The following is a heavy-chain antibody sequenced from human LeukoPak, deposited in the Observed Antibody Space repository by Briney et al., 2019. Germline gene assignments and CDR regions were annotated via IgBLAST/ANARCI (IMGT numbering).Heavy chain of an antibody. CDR2: IYYSGST. J-gene: IGHJ4*02. V-gene: IGHV4-59*12. CDR1: GGSISSYY. Sequence: TSETLSLTCTVSGGSISSYYWSWIRQPPGKGLEWIGYIYYSGSTNYNPSLKSRVTISVDTSKNQFSLKLSSVTAADTAVYYCARGHRGYSGYEFGYWGQGTLVTVSS. D-gene: IGHD5-12*01. CDR3: ARGHRGYSGYEFGY.